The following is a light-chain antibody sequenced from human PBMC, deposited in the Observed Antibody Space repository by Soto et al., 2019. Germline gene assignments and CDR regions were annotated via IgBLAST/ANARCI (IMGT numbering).Light chain of an antibody. CDR3: QQYGISPRT. J-gene: IGKJ1*01. CDR2: GAS. V-gene: IGKV3-20*01. CDR1: QSVRTY. Sequence: EIVLTHSLGTLSLTTEERATLSCRASQSVRTYVAWYQQKAGQAPRLLIYGASSRATGIPDRFSGSGSGTDFTLTISRLEPEDFAVYYCQQYGISPRTFGQGTKVDI.